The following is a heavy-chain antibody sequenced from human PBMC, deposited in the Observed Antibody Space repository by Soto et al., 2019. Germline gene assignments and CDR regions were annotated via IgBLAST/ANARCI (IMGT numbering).Heavy chain of an antibody. CDR3: TRGTFGARDY. D-gene: IGHD1-7*01. J-gene: IGHJ4*02. CDR2: IDPYDTGI. CDR1: GFTSRGDL. Sequence: PGASLRLSCRDSGFTSRGDLMHWVRQAPGKGLDWVSRIDPYDTGISYADSVKGRFTISRDNAKSTLYLQMNSLRPEDTAVYYCTRGTFGARDYWGQGTLVTVSS. V-gene: IGHV3-74*01.